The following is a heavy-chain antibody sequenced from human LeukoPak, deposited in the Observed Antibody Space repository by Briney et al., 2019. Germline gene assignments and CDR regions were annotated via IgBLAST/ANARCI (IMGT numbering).Heavy chain of an antibody. CDR3: ARAVGNSSSVDAFDI. CDR2: INHSGST. D-gene: IGHD6-13*01. J-gene: IGHJ3*02. Sequence: SETLSLTCAVYGGSFSGYYWSWIRQPPGKGLEWIGEINHSGSTNYNPSLKSRVTISVDTSKNQFSLKLSSVTAADTAVCYCARAVGNSSSVDAFDIWGQGTMVTVSS. CDR1: GGSFSGYY. V-gene: IGHV4-34*01.